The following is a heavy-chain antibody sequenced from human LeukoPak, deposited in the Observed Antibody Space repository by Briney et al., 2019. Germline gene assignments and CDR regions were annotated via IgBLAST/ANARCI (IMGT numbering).Heavy chain of an antibody. D-gene: IGHD5-18*01. CDR2: MYDTVNT. CDR1: GGSISSLY. CDR3: ATIKRGYPYGYFDF. J-gene: IGHJ4*02. V-gene: IGHV4-59*11. Sequence: SETLSLTCTVSGGSISSLYWSWVRQPPGKGLEWIGYMYDTVNTKDNPSLTSRLTLSADTSKNQFSLRLGSVTAAETAVYYCATIKRGYPYGYFDFWGQGILVTVSS.